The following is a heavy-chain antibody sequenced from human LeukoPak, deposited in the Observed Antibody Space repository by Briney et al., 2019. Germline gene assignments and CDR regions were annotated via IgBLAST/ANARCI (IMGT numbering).Heavy chain of an antibody. D-gene: IGHD6-19*01. CDR2: ISGSGDRT. J-gene: IGHJ4*02. Sequence: GGSLRLSCAASGFTFSSYAMSWVRQAPGKGLEWVSAISGSGDRTHYADSVKGRFTISRDNSKNTLYLQMNSLRADDTAVYYCAKERSSGWPFDYWGQGTLVTVSS. V-gene: IGHV3-23*01. CDR3: AKERSSGWPFDY. CDR1: GFTFSSYA.